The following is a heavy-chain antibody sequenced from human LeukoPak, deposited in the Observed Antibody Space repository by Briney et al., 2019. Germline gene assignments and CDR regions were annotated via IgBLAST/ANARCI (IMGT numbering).Heavy chain of an antibody. CDR1: GFTFSSYW. D-gene: IGHD1-1*01. CDR2: ISSGGTET. J-gene: IGHJ3*02. V-gene: IGHV3-23*01. CDR3: AKGGYIGYNGLFDM. Sequence: GGSLRLSCAASGFTFSSYWMSWVRQAPGKGLQWVSGISSGGTETYYADSVRGRFTISRDDSRNMVYLQMNSLRAEDTATYYCAKGGYIGYNGLFDMWGQGTMVTVSS.